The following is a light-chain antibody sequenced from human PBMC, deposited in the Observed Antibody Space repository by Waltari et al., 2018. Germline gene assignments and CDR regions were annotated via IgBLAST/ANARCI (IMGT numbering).Light chain of an antibody. CDR3: ATWDDSLSGPV. CDR2: MDN. Sequence: QSLLTQPPSASGTPGQRVTISCSGSSSNIGSNYVYWYQQFPGTAPKLLIYMDNERPSGVPDRFSGSKSGTSASLAISGLRSEDEADYYCATWDDSLSGPVFGGGTKVTVL. CDR1: SSNIGSNY. J-gene: IGLJ2*01. V-gene: IGLV1-47*01.